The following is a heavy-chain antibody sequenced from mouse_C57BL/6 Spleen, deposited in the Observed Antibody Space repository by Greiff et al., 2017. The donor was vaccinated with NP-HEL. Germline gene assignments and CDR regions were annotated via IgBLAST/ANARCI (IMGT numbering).Heavy chain of an antibody. J-gene: IGHJ4*01. CDR2: ISSGSSTI. D-gene: IGHD1-1*01. CDR1: GFTFSDYG. CDR3: ARDTTVVARMDY. V-gene: IGHV5-17*01. Sequence: EVQLQASGGGLVKPGGSLKLSCAASGFTFSDYGMHWVRQAPEKGLEWVAYISSGSSTIYYADTVKGRFTISRDNAKNTLFLQMTSLRSEDTAMYYCARDTTVVARMDYWGQGTSVTVSS.